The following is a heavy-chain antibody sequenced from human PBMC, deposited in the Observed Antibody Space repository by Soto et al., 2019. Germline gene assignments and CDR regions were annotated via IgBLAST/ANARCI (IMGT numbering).Heavy chain of an antibody. V-gene: IGHV4-31*03. Sequence: QVQLQESGPGLVKPSQTLSLTCTVSGGSISSGGYYWSWIRQHQGKGREWIGYIYYSGSTYYNPSLKSRVTLSVDTSKNQFSLKLSSVTAADTAVYYCAGGIVVVVAATGWFDPWGEGTLVTVSS. J-gene: IGHJ5*02. D-gene: IGHD2-15*01. CDR2: IYYSGST. CDR3: AGGIVVVVAATGWFDP. CDR1: GGSISSGGYY.